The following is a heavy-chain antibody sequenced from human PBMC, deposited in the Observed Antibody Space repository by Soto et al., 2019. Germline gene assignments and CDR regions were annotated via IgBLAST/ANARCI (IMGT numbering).Heavy chain of an antibody. CDR3: ARAYSSSSGKNAFDF. Sequence: PGGSLRLSCAASGFTFSSYWMSWVRQAPGKGLEWVAYIRPSASTIYYADSVKGRFTISRENAMNSLYLQMNSLRAEDTAIYYCARAYSSSSGKNAFDFWGQGTMVTVSS. J-gene: IGHJ3*01. D-gene: IGHD6-13*01. CDR2: IRPSASTI. CDR1: GFTFSSYW. V-gene: IGHV3-48*01.